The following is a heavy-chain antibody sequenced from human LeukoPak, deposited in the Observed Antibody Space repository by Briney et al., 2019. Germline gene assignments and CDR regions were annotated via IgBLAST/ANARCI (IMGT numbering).Heavy chain of an antibody. D-gene: IGHD3-22*01. Sequence: GGSLRLSRAASGFTVSSNYMSWVRQAPGKGLEWVSVIYSGGSTYYADSVKGRFTISRDNSKNTLYLQMNSLRAEDTAVYYCARGSYDSSGYYVPYYFDYWGQGTLVTVSS. CDR2: IYSGGST. J-gene: IGHJ4*02. CDR1: GFTVSSNY. CDR3: ARGSYDSSGYYVPYYFDY. V-gene: IGHV3-66*01.